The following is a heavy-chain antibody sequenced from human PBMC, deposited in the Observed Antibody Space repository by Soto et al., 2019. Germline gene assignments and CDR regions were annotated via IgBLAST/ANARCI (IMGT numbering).Heavy chain of an antibody. CDR3: AGGWIYGPVTYFFS. D-gene: IGHD3-10*01. Sequence: QVQLQESGPGLAKPSQTLSLTCTVSGGSISSGGYHWSWIRQHPGKGLEWIGYIYYSGTTYSNPALKSRVTMSVDTSKNQFSLKLNSVTAADTAVYYCAGGWIYGPVTYFFSWGQGTLVTVSS. CDR2: IYYSGTT. J-gene: IGHJ5*02. CDR1: GGSISSGGYH. V-gene: IGHV4-31*03.